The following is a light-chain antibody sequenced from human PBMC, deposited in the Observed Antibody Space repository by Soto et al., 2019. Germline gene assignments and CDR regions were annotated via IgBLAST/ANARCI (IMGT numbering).Light chain of an antibody. J-gene: IGKJ1*01. V-gene: IGKV1-27*01. CDR2: AAS. Sequence: DIQMTQSPSSLSASVGDRVTITCRASQGIRNYLAWYRQKPGKVPKLLIYAASTLQFGVPSRFSGRGSGTDFTLTISSLQPEDVATYYCQKYNSALTFGQGTKVEIK. CDR1: QGIRNY. CDR3: QKYNSALT.